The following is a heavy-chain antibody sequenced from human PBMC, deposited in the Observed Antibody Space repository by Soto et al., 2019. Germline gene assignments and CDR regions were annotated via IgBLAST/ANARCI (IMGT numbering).Heavy chain of an antibody. Sequence: ASVKVSCKASGYTFTSYDINWVRQATGQGLEWMGWMNPNSGNTGYAQKFQGRVTMTRNTSISTAYMELSSLRSEDTAVYYCARGAYYDYVWGPTTYYFDYWGQGTLVTVSS. CDR2: MNPNSGNT. V-gene: IGHV1-8*01. J-gene: IGHJ4*02. D-gene: IGHD3-16*01. CDR1: GYTFTSYD. CDR3: ARGAYYDYVWGPTTYYFDY.